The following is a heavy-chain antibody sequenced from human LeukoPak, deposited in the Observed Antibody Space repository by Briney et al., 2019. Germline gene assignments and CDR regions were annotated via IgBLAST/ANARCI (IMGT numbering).Heavy chain of an antibody. J-gene: IGHJ6*03. CDR1: GGSISSYY. CDR3: ARARITMVRGAPAYMDV. D-gene: IGHD3-10*01. CDR2: IYYSGST. Sequence: PSETLSLTCTVSGGSISSYYWSWIRQPPGKGLEWIGYIYYSGSTNYNPSLKSRVTISVDTSKNQFSLKLSSVTAADTAVYYCARARITMVRGAPAYMDVWGKGTTVPVSS. V-gene: IGHV4-59*01.